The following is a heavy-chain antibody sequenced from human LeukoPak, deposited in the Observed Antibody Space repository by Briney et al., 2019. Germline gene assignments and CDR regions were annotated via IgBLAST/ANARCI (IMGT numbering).Heavy chain of an antibody. J-gene: IGHJ3*02. CDR1: GGSISSYY. CDR3: ARDGPYYYDSSGYYDAFDI. Sequence: SETLSLTCTVSGGSISSYYWNWIRQTPGKGLEWIGYIYYSGSTNYNPSLKSRVTISVDTSKNQFSLNLTSVTAADTAVYYCARDGPYYYDSSGYYDAFDIWGQGTMVTVSS. V-gene: IGHV4-59*01. CDR2: IYYSGST. D-gene: IGHD3-22*01.